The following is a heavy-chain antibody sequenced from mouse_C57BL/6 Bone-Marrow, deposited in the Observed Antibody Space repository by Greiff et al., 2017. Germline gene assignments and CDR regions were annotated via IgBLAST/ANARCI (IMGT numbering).Heavy chain of an antibody. CDR3: AKGSRDYDYDGWFAY. D-gene: IGHD2-4*01. J-gene: IGHJ3*01. V-gene: IGHV1-26*01. Sequence: VQLQQSGPELVKPGASVKISCKASGYTFTDYYMNWVKQSHGKSLEWIGDINPNNGGTSYNQKFKGKATLTVDKSSSTAYMELRSLTSEDSAVYYCAKGSRDYDYDGWFAYWGQGTLVTVSA. CDR1: GYTFTDYY. CDR2: INPNNGGT.